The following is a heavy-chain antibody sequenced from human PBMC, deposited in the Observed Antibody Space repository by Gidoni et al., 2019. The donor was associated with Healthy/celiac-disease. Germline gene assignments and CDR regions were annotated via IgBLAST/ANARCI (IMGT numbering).Heavy chain of an antibody. J-gene: IGHJ5*02. D-gene: IGHD2-2*01. Sequence: EVQLVESGGGLVQPGGSLRLSCAASGFTFSSYWMSWVRQAPGKGLEWVANIKQDGSEKYYVDSVKGRFTISRDNAKNSLYLQMNSLRAEDTAVYYCAREGCSSTSCYYFDPWGQETLVTVSS. CDR1: GFTFSSYW. CDR2: IKQDGSEK. CDR3: AREGCSSTSCYYFDP. V-gene: IGHV3-7*03.